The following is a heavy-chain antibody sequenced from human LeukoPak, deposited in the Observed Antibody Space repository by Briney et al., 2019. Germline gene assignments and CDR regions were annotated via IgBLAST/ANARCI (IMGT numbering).Heavy chain of an antibody. CDR3: ASPNSGSYYSLDY. D-gene: IGHD3-10*01. J-gene: IGHJ4*02. Sequence: TLSLTCTVSGGSISSGGYYWSWIRQHPGKGLEWIGYIYYSGSTYYNPSLKSRVTISVDTSKNQFSLKLSSVTAADTAVYYCASPNSGSYYSLDYWGQGTLVTVSS. CDR1: GGSISSGGYY. CDR2: IYYSGST. V-gene: IGHV4-31*03.